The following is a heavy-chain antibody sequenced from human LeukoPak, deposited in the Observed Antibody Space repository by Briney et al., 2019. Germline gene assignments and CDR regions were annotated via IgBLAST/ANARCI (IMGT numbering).Heavy chain of an antibody. V-gene: IGHV3-66*01. D-gene: IGHD3-22*01. CDR1: GFTVSSNY. Sequence: GGSLRLSCAASGFTVSSNYMRWVRQAPGKGLEWVSVTYSDGSTYYADSVKGRFTISRDNSKNTLYLQMNSLRAEDTAVFYCATDQDHGYFRQWGQGTLVIVSS. CDR3: ATDQDHGYFRQ. J-gene: IGHJ1*01. CDR2: TYSDGST.